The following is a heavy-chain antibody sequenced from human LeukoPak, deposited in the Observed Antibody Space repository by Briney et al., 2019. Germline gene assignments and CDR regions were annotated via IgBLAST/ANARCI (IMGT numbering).Heavy chain of an antibody. J-gene: IGHJ1*01. CDR2: IWYDGSNK. CDR3: ARGRIRWFGELLVAEYFQH. CDR1: GFTFSSYG. D-gene: IGHD3-10*01. Sequence: GGSLRLSCAASGFTFSSYGMHWVRQAPGKGLEWVAVIWYDGSNKYYADSVKGRFTISRDNSKNTLYLQMNSLRAEDTAVYYCARGRIRWFGELLVAEYFQHWGQGTLVTVSS. V-gene: IGHV3-33*01.